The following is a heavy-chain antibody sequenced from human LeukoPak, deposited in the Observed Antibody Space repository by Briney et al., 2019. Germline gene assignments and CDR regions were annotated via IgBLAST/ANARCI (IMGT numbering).Heavy chain of an antibody. D-gene: IGHD6-19*01. V-gene: IGHV3-23*01. CDR1: GFTFTKCA. CDR2: ITATGDTA. CDR3: AGDRNSDWYSPLDY. Sequence: GGSLRLSCVASGFTFTKCAMSWIRRAPGKGLEWVAIITATGDTAYYADSVKGRFTISRDNSRNTVYMQMDSLRAEDTAIYYCAGDRNSDWYSPLDYWGQGSQVTVSP. J-gene: IGHJ4*02.